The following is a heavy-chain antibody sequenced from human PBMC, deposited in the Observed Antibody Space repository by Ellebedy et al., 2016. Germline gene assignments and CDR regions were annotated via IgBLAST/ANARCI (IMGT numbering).Heavy chain of an antibody. CDR3: ARGLYNWNDGGAFDI. V-gene: IGHV4-34*01. D-gene: IGHD1-20*01. Sequence: SETLSLTXAVYGGSFSGYYWSWIRQPPGKGLEWIGEINHSGSTNYNPSLKSRVTISVDTSKNQFSLKLSSVTAADTAVYYCARGLYNWNDGGAFDIWGQGTMVTVSS. J-gene: IGHJ3*02. CDR1: GGSFSGYY. CDR2: INHSGST.